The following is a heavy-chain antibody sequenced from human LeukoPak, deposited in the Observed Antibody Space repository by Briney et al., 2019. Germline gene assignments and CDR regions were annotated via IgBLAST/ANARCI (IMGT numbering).Heavy chain of an antibody. D-gene: IGHD2-21*01. CDR3: ARLRVVGIAV. J-gene: IGHJ4*02. CDR1: GGTFSSYA. V-gene: IGHV1-69*13. CDR2: IIPIFGTA. Sequence: GASVKVSCKASGGTFSSYAISWVRQAPGQGLEWMEGIIPIFGTANYAQKFQGRVTITADESTSTAYMELSSLRSEDTAVYYCARLRVVGIAVWGQGTLVTVSS.